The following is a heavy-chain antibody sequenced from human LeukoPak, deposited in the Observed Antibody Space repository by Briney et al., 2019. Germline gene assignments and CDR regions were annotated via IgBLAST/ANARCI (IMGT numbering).Heavy chain of an antibody. J-gene: IGHJ3*02. CDR2: INHSGST. Sequence: SETLSLTCAVYGGSFSGYYWSWIRQPPGKGLEWIGEINHSGSTNYNPSLKSRVTISVDTSKNQFPLKLSSVTAADTAVYYCARRYYGSGSYFQGAFDIWGQGTMVTVSS. CDR3: ARRYYGSGSYFQGAFDI. V-gene: IGHV4-34*01. D-gene: IGHD3-10*01. CDR1: GGSFSGYY.